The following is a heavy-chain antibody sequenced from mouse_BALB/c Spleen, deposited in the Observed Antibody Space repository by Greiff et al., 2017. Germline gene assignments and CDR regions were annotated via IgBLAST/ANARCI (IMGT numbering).Heavy chain of an antibody. D-gene: IGHD2-4*01. V-gene: IGHV5-4*02. CDR3: ARGGGSTMITMDY. J-gene: IGHJ4*01. CDR1: GFTFSDYY. Sequence: EVKLEESGGGLVKPGGSLKLSCAASGFTFSDYYMYWVRQTPEKRLEWVATISDGGSYTYYPDSVKGRFTISRDNAKNNLYLQMSSLKSEDTAMYYCARGGGSTMITMDYWGQGTSVTVSS. CDR2: ISDGGSYT.